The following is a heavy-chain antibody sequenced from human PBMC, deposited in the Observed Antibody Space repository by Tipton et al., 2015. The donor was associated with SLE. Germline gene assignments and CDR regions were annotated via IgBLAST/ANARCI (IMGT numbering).Heavy chain of an antibody. J-gene: IGHJ3*02. CDR3: AKPPPEQASSILDAFDM. CDR1: GFTFNTYA. Sequence: SLRLSCAASGFTFNTYAMTWVRQAPGKGLEWVSGISGSGGYTYYADSVKGRFTISRDNSKNTLYLQMKSLRAEDTAVYYCAKPPPEQASSILDAFDMWGQGTVVTVSS. V-gene: IGHV3-23*01. CDR2: ISGSGGYT. D-gene: IGHD2/OR15-2a*01.